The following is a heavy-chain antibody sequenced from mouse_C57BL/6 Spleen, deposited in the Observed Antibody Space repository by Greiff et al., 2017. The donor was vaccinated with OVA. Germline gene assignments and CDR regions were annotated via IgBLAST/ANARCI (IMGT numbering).Heavy chain of an antibody. CDR3: ARVTDYSWFAY. Sequence: EVQLVESEGGLVQPGSSMKLSCTASGFTFSDYYMAWVRQVPEKGLEWVANINYDGSSTYYLDSLKSRFIISRDNAKNILYLQMSSLKSEDTATYYCARVTDYSWFAYWGQGTLVTVSA. CDR2: INYDGSST. V-gene: IGHV5-16*01. D-gene: IGHD1-1*01. J-gene: IGHJ3*01. CDR1: GFTFSDYY.